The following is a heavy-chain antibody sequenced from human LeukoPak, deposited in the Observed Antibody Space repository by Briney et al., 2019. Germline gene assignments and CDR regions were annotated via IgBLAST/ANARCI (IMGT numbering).Heavy chain of an antibody. D-gene: IGHD6-13*01. CDR3: AKDVGLAAAGTNYYYYMDV. CDR1: GFTFDDYA. V-gene: IGHV3-9*01. Sequence: GGSLRLSCAASGFTFDDYAMHWVRQAPGQGLELVSGSSWNSGSIGYADSVKGRFTISRDNAKNSLYLQMNSLRAEDTAVYYCAKDVGLAAAGTNYYYYMDVWGKGTTVTISS. J-gene: IGHJ6*03. CDR2: SSWNSGSI.